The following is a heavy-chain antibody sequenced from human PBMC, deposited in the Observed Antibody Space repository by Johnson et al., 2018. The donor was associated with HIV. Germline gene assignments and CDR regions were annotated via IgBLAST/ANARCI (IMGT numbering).Heavy chain of an antibody. Sequence: QVQLVESGGGVVQPGRSLRLSCIVSRFTFSDYYMSWIRQAPGKGLEWVSYISSSGSTIYYADSVKGRFTISRDNAKNSLYLQMNSLRAGDTAVYYCARGDYGDYLNAFDIWGQGTMVTVSS. CDR3: ARGDYGDYLNAFDI. CDR1: RFTFSDYY. J-gene: IGHJ3*02. CDR2: ISSSGSTI. V-gene: IGHV3-11*04. D-gene: IGHD4-17*01.